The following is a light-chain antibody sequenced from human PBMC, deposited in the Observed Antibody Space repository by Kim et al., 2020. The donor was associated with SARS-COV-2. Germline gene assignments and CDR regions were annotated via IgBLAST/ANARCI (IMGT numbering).Light chain of an antibody. V-gene: IGLV2-14*03. Sequence: QSVTISCTGTSSDVGGYNYVSWYQQHPGNAPTVLIHDVTIRPSGISNRFSASKSASTASLTISRLQADYEADYYCTSSTRSNTLVFGTGTQVTVL. CDR2: DVT. CDR3: TSSTRSNTLV. CDR1: SSDVGGYNY. J-gene: IGLJ1*01.